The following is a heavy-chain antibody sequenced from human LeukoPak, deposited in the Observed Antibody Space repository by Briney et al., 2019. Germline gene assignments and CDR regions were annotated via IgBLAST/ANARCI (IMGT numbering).Heavy chain of an antibody. CDR2: IYYSGST. Sequence: SETLSLTCTVSGGSISSSSYYWGWIRQPPGTGLEWIGSIYYSGSTYYNPSLKSRVTISVDTSKNQFSLKLSSVTAADTAVYYCARVVGATTHYYYMDVWGKGTTVTVSS. J-gene: IGHJ6*03. CDR1: GGSISSSSYY. D-gene: IGHD1-26*01. CDR3: ARVVGATTHYYYMDV. V-gene: IGHV4-39*07.